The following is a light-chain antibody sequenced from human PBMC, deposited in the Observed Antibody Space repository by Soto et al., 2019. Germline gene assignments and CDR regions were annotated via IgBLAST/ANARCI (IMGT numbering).Light chain of an antibody. CDR2: WAS. CDR1: QSVLYSSNNKNY. J-gene: IGKJ2*01. CDR3: QHSET. Sequence: DIVMTQSPDSLAVSLGERATINCKSSQSVLYSSNNKNYLAWYQQKPGQPPKLLIYWASTRESGVPDRFSGSGSGTDFTLTISSLQAEDVAVYYCQHSETVGQGTKLEIK. V-gene: IGKV4-1*01.